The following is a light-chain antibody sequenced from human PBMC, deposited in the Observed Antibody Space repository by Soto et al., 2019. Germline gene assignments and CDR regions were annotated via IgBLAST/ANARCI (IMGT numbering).Light chain of an antibody. J-gene: IGLJ1*01. CDR3: GSYTTSSNYV. CDR2: DVS. V-gene: IGLV2-14*01. CDR1: YNY. Sequence: YNYVSWYQQHPGKAPKLMIYDVSHRPSGVSHRFSGSKSGNTASLTISGLQAEGEADYYCGSYTTSSNYVFGTGTKVTVL.